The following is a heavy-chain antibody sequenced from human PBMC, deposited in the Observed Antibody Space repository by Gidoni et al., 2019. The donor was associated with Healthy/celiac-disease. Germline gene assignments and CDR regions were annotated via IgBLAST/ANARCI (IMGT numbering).Heavy chain of an antibody. V-gene: IGHV1-2*04. D-gene: IGHD5-18*01. Sequence: QVQLVQSGAEVKKPGASVKVSCKASGYTFTAYYMHWVRQAPGQGLEWMGWINPNSGGTNYAQKFQGWVTMTRDTSISTAYMERSRLRSDDTAVYYCVRGGLSESPPGGYSYGYGYPYYYYGMDVWGQGTTVTVSS. J-gene: IGHJ6*02. CDR1: GYTFTAYY. CDR3: VRGGLSESPPGGYSYGYGYPYYYYGMDV. CDR2: INPNSGGT.